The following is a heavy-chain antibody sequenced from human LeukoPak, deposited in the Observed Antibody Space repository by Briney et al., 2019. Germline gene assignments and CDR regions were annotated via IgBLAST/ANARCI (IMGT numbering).Heavy chain of an antibody. J-gene: IGHJ6*02. CDR2: FYYSGST. D-gene: IGHD5-12*01. CDR3: ARLGNSGYKGGGMDV. CDR1: GASINHYY. Sequence: SETLSLTCAVSGASINHYYWGWNRQLPPGKGLGWIGYFYYSGSTNNPSHKSRVSISADTSKNQFSLKLTSVTAADTAVYYCARLGNSGYKGGGMDVWGPGTTVAVS. V-gene: IGHV4-59*01.